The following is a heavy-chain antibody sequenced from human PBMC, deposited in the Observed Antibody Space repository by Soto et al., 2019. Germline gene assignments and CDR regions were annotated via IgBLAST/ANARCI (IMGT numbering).Heavy chain of an antibody. D-gene: IGHD3-22*01. J-gene: IGHJ4*02. CDR2: IWYDGSNK. CDR1: GFTFSSYG. CDR3: ARDLYYDSSGEDY. V-gene: IGHV3-33*01. Sequence: GGSLRLSCAASGFTFSSYGMHWVRQAPGKGLEWVAVIWYDGSNKYYADSVKGRFTISRDNSKNTLYLQMNSLRAEDTAVYYCARDLYYDSSGEDYWGQGTLVTVSS.